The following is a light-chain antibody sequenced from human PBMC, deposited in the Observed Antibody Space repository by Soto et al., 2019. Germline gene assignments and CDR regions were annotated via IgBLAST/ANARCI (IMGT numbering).Light chain of an antibody. V-gene: IGKV3-15*01. Sequence: EIVMTQSPATLSVSRGERATLSCRAGQSISNNLAWYQQKPGQAPRLLIYGASTRATGIPARFTGSGSGTEFTLTISSLQSEDFAVYYCQQYSNWPRTFGQGTKVDNK. J-gene: IGKJ1*01. CDR1: QSISNN. CDR3: QQYSNWPRT. CDR2: GAS.